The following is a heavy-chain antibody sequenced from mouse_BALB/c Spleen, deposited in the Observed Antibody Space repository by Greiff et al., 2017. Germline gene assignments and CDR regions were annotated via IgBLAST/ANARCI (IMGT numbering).Heavy chain of an antibody. Sequence: VKLMESGAELVRPGTSVKVSCKASGYAFTNYLIEWVKQRPGQGLEWIGVINPGSGGTNYNEKFKGKATLTADKSSSTAYMQLSSLTSDDSAVYFCAAYLYAMDYWGQGTSVTVSS. CDR2: INPGSGGT. CDR1: GYAFTNYL. D-gene: IGHD5-5*01. J-gene: IGHJ4*01. V-gene: IGHV1-54*01. CDR3: AAYLYAMDY.